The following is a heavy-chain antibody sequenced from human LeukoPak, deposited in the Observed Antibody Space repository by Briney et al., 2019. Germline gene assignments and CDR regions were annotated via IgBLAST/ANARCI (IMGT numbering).Heavy chain of an antibody. CDR3: ARTSSSGLVGGYYFDY. CDR1: GGSFSGYY. J-gene: IGHJ4*02. D-gene: IGHD6-19*01. Sequence: LETLSLTCAVYGGSFSGYYWSWIRQPPGKGLEWIGYIYYSGSTNYNPSLKSRVTISVDTSKNQFSLKLSSVTAADTAVYYCARTSSSGLVGGYYFDYWGQGTLVTVSS. V-gene: IGHV4-59*08. CDR2: IYYSGST.